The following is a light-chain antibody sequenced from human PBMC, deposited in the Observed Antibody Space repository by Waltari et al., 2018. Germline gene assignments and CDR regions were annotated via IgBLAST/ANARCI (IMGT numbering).Light chain of an antibody. Sequence: ESVMTQSTEYMAVSLGERVTIKCMYSQSLLYSSNRENYLAWYQQKPGQPPKLLIYWASARESGVPDRFSGSGSGTDFTLTISNLQAEDAAVYHCQQYYSDPLTFGGGTKVEI. J-gene: IGKJ4*01. CDR2: WAS. CDR1: QSLLYSSNRENY. V-gene: IGKV4-1*01. CDR3: QQYYSDPLT.